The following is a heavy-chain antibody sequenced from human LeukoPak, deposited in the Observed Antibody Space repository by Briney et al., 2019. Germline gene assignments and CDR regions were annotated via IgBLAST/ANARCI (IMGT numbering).Heavy chain of an antibody. J-gene: IGHJ6*02. CDR1: GFTVSSNY. CDR3: ARTIAVAGERYYYYGMDV. CDR2: ISSSSSYI. D-gene: IGHD6-19*01. V-gene: IGHV3-21*01. Sequence: GGSLRLSCAASGFTVSSNYMSWVRQAPGKGLEWVSSISSSSSYIYYADSVKGRFTISRDNAKNSLYLQMNSLRAEDTAVYYCARTIAVAGERYYYYGMDVWGQGTTVTVSS.